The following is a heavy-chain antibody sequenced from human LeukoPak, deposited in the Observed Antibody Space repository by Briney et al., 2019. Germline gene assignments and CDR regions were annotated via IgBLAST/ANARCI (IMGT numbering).Heavy chain of an antibody. CDR2: ISSSSSTI. D-gene: IGHD1-7*01. Sequence: GGSLRLSCAASGFTFSSYSMNWVRQAPGKGLEWVSYISSSSSTIYYADSVKGRFTISRDNAKNSLYLQMNSLKTEDTAVYYCTIRYNWNYGYWGQGTLVTVSS. J-gene: IGHJ4*02. V-gene: IGHV3-48*01. CDR3: TIRYNWNYGY. CDR1: GFTFSSYS.